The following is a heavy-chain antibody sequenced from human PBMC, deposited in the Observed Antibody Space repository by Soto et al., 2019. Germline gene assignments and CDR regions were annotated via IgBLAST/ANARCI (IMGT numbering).Heavy chain of an antibody. CDR3: ASFPGDRGPF. CDR1: GFTFSSYG. D-gene: IGHD2-21*01. CDR2: IYYDGSNK. J-gene: IGHJ4*02. Sequence: QVQLVESGGGVVQPGRSLRLSCAASGFTFSSYGMHWVRQAPGKGLEWVALIYYDGSNKYYADSVKGRFSISRDNSKNTMYPQMNCLRAEDTAVYHCASFPGDRGPFWGQGTMVTVSS. V-gene: IGHV3-33*01.